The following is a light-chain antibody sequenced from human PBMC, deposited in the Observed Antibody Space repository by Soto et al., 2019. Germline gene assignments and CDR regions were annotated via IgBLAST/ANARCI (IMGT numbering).Light chain of an antibody. Sequence: QAVVTQEPSLTVTPGGTVTLTCGSSTGPVTSSNYPYWFQQKPGQAPRTLIYDTSNKHSWTPARFSGSLLGGKAALTLSGAQPEDEADYYCLVSYSGDEIFGGGTKLTVL. CDR2: DTS. CDR1: TGPVTSSNY. V-gene: IGLV7-46*01. CDR3: LVSYSGDEI. J-gene: IGLJ2*01.